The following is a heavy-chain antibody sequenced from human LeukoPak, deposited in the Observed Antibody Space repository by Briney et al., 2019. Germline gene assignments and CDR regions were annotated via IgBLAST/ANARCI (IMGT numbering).Heavy chain of an antibody. D-gene: IGHD6-13*01. J-gene: IGHJ4*02. Sequence: ASVKVSRKASGYTFTSYDINWVRQATGQGLEWMGWMNPNSGNTGYAQKFQGRVTMTRNTSISTAYMELSSLRSEDTAVYYCARGPGAAGTGDYWGQGTLVTVSS. V-gene: IGHV1-8*01. CDR3: ARGPGAAGTGDY. CDR1: GYTFTSYD. CDR2: MNPNSGNT.